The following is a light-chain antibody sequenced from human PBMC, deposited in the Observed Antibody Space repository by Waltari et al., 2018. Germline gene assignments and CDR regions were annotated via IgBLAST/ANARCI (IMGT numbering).Light chain of an antibody. Sequence: QSAPTQPPSVSGSPGQSVTISCTGTSSAVGKYNYGSCYQQHPGKAPKLMIYGVSNRPSGVSDRFSGSKSGNTASLTISGLQAEDEADYSCCSYTSSNTYIFGTGTRLTVL. CDR1: SSAVGKYNY. V-gene: IGLV2-14*03. CDR3: CSYTSSNTYI. J-gene: IGLJ1*01. CDR2: GVS.